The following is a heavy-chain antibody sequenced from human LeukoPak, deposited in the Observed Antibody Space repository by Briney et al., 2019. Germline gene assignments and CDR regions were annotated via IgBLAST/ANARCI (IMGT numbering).Heavy chain of an antibody. J-gene: IGHJ3*02. D-gene: IGHD3-16*01. CDR3: VRYYDPPVGDAFDI. CDR1: GFRLGSVW. CDR2: IRRDGGEK. V-gene: IGHV3-7*01. Sequence: GESMRLSCAVSGFRLGSVWMSWVRQAPGEGRGWVANIRRDGGEKYYVDSMKGRFTISRDNDKNSLYLRLNSLRADDTAVYYCVRYYDPPVGDAFDIWGQGTLVTVSS.